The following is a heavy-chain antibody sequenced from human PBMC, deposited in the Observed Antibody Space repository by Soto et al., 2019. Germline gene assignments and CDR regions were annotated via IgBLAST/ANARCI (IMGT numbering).Heavy chain of an antibody. D-gene: IGHD5-12*01. Sequence: SETLSLTCAVYGGSFSGYYWSWIRQPPGKGLEWIGEINHSGSTNYNPSLKSRVTISVDTSKNQFSLKLSSVTAADTAVYYCATGDLRHNWFDPWGQGTLVTVYS. CDR3: ATGDLRHNWFDP. V-gene: IGHV4-34*01. CDR1: GGSFSGYY. J-gene: IGHJ5*02. CDR2: INHSGST.